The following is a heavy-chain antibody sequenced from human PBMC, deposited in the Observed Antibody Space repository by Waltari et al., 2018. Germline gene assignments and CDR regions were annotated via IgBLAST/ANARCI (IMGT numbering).Heavy chain of an antibody. CDR3: AREVAVAGLDY. V-gene: IGHV4-61*09. D-gene: IGHD6-19*01. CDR2: IYTSGST. J-gene: IGHJ4*02. CDR1: GGSISSGSYY. Sequence: QVQLQESGPGLVKPSQTLSLTCTVSGGSISSGSYYWRWIRQPAGKGLEWIGYIYTSGSTNYNPSLKSRVTISVDTSKNQFSLKLSSVTAADTAVYYCAREVAVAGLDYWGQGTLVTVSS.